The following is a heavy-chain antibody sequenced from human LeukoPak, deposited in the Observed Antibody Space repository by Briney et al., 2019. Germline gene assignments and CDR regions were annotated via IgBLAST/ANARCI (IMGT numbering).Heavy chain of an antibody. J-gene: IGHJ2*01. D-gene: IGHD3-22*01. CDR2: IYYSGST. Sequence: SETLSLTCTVSGDSISGYYWSWIRQPPGKGLEWIGYIYYSGSTNYNPSLKSRVTISVDTSKNHFSLTLSSVTAADTAVYYCARAAYYYDSSGYHWYFDLWGRGTLVTVSS. CDR3: ARAAYYYDSSGYHWYFDL. CDR1: GDSISGYY. V-gene: IGHV4-59*12.